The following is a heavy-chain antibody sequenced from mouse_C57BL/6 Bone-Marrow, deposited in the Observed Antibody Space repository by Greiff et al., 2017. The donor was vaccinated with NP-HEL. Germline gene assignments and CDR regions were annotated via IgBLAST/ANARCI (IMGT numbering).Heavy chain of an antibody. CDR1: GYTFTSYW. V-gene: IGHV1-69*01. CDR3: ARSWRGNYGAMDY. D-gene: IGHD2-1*01. CDR2: IDPSDSYT. J-gene: IGHJ4*01. Sequence: QVQLQQPGAELVMPGASVKLSCKASGYTFTSYWMHWVKQRPGQGLEWIGEIDPSDSYTNYNQKFKGKSTLTVDKSSSTAYMQLSSLTSEDSAVYYCARSWRGNYGAMDYWGQGTSVTFSS.